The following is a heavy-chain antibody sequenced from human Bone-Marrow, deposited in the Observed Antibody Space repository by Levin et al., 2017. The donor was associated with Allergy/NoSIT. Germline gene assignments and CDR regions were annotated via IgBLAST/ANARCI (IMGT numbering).Heavy chain of an antibody. CDR3: ARPGGYSSGVEFDP. CDR2: INPNSGGT. D-gene: IGHD6-19*01. CDR1: GYTFTGYY. J-gene: IGHJ5*02. V-gene: IGHV1-2*06. Sequence: GESLKISCKASGYTFTGYYMHWVRQAPGQGLEWMGRINPNSGGTNYAQKFQGRVTMTRDTSISTAYMELSRLRSDDTAVYYCARPGGYSSGVEFDPWGQGTLVTVSS.